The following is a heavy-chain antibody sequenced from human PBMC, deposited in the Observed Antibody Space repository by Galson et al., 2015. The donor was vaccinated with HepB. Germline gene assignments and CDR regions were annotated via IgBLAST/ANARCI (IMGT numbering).Heavy chain of an antibody. CDR2: IYSNGNT. CDR1: GFHFRNYA. J-gene: IGHJ4*02. CDR3: MRRWQ. D-gene: IGHD5-24*01. Sequence: SLRLSCATSGFHFRNYAMSWVPQAPGKGPECVSLIYSNGNTRYAASVMGRFTNSRDNSKNTLFLQMNSLTAEDTAVYYCMRRWQWGQGTLVIVSS. V-gene: IGHV3-23*05.